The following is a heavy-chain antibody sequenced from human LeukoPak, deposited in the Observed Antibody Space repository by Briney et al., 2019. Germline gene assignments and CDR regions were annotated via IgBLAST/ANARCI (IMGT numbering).Heavy chain of an antibody. V-gene: IGHV4-34*01. Sequence: SETLSLTCAVYGGSFSGYYWSWIRQPPGKGLEWIGEINHSGSTNYNPSLTSRVTISVDTSKNQFSLKLSSVTAADTAVYYCARAKRFLEYFDYWGQGTLVTVSS. J-gene: IGHJ4*02. CDR2: INHSGST. CDR3: ARAKRFLEYFDY. D-gene: IGHD3-3*01. CDR1: GGSFSGYY.